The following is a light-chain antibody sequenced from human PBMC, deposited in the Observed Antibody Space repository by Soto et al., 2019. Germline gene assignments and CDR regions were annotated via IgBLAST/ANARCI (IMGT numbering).Light chain of an antibody. Sequence: DVVMTQSPLSLPVTLGQPASISCRSSQSLVYTDGNTFLNWFQQRPGQSPRRLIYKVSNRDSGVPDRFRGSGACSDFKLTISRVEAEDVWDYYCMQATRWPPTLGQGTKVEIK. CDR3: MQATRWPPT. J-gene: IGKJ1*01. CDR1: QSLVYTDGNTF. V-gene: IGKV2-30*01. CDR2: KVS.